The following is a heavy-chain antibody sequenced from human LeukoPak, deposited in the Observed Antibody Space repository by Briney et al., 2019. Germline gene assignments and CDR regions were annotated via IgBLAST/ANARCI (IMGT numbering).Heavy chain of an antibody. CDR1: GYTFTSYA. J-gene: IGHJ6*02. Sequence: ASVKVSCKASGYTFTSYAMHWVRQAPGQRLEWMGWINAGNGNTKYSQKFQGRVTITRDTSASTAYMELSSLRFEDTAVYYCAIVHDFWSGYLGGGNYYGMDVWGQGTTVTVSS. V-gene: IGHV1-3*01. CDR3: AIVHDFWSGYLGGGNYYGMDV. D-gene: IGHD3-3*01. CDR2: INAGNGNT.